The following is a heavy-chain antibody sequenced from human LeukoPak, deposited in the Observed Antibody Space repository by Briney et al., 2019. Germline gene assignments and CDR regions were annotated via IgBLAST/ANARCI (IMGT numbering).Heavy chain of an antibody. CDR1: GGSISSSSYF. CDR2: IYYSGST. J-gene: IGHJ5*02. V-gene: IGHV4-39*01. D-gene: IGHD6-6*01. CDR3: ARRVSSSSASFDP. Sequence: PSETLSPTCTVSGGSISSSSYFWGWIRQPPGKGLEWIGSIYYSGSTYYNPSLKSRVTISVDTSKNQFSLKLSSVTAADTAVYYCARRVSSSSASFDPWGQGTLVTVSS.